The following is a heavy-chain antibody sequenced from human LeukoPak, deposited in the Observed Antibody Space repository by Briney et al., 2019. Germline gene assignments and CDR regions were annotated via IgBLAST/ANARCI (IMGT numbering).Heavy chain of an antibody. Sequence: KASETLSLTCTVSGGSISSSSYYWGWIRQPPGKGLEWIGSTYYSGSTYYNPSLKSRVTISVDTSKNQFSLKLSSVTAADTAVYYCARDRMGSSPLDYWGQGTLVTVSS. CDR2: TYYSGST. J-gene: IGHJ4*02. CDR3: ARDRMGSSPLDY. CDR1: GGSISSSSYY. D-gene: IGHD6-6*01. V-gene: IGHV4-39*07.